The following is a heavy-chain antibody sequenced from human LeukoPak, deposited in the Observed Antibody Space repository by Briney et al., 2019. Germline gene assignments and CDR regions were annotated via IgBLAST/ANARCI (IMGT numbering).Heavy chain of an antibody. J-gene: IGHJ1*01. Sequence: GSVKVSCKASGYTFTSYYMHWVRQAPGQGLEWMGLINSTGGSTDYAHTFQGRFTITRDMSTSTDYMELSSLRAEDTAIYYCARDKWGGDNAWLFDPGGQGTLVTVS. D-gene: IGHD7-27*01. CDR1: GYTFTSYY. CDR3: ARDKWGGDNAWLFDP. V-gene: IGHV1-46*01. CDR2: INSTGGST.